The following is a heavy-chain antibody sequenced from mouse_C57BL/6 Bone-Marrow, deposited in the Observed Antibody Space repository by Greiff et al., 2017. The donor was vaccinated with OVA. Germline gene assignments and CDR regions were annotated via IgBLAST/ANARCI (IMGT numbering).Heavy chain of an antibody. Sequence: EVMLVESGPELVKPGASVKISCKASGYSFTGYYMNWVKQSPEKSLEWIGEINPSTGGTTYNQKFKAKATLTVDKSSSTAYMQLKSLTSEDSAVYYCARLGGSSHFDYWGQGTTLTVSS. J-gene: IGHJ2*01. D-gene: IGHD1-1*01. CDR1: GYSFTGYY. V-gene: IGHV1-42*01. CDR2: INPSTGGT. CDR3: ARLGGSSHFDY.